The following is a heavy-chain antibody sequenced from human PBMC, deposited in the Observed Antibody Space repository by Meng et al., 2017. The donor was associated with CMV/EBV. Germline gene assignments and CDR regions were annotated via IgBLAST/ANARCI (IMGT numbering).Heavy chain of an antibody. CDR2: ISYDGSNK. D-gene: IGHD1-26*01. Sequence: VRRVGSGGGVVHPGRSRGLSCAASGFTFSCYAMHWVRQAPGKGLEWVAVISYDGSNKYYADSVKGRFTISRDNSKNTLYLQMNSLRAEDTAVYYCARGGLSWELLRNYFDYWGQGTLVTVSS. J-gene: IGHJ4*02. V-gene: IGHV3-30-3*01. CDR3: ARGGLSWELLRNYFDY. CDR1: GFTFSCYA.